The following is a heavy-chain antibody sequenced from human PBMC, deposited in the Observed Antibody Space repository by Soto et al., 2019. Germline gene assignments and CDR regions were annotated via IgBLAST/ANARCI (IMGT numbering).Heavy chain of an antibody. Sequence: QVTLKESGPVLVKPTETLTLTCTVSGFSLSNARMGVSWIRQPPGKALEWLAHIFSNDEKSYSTSLKSRLTLSKDTSKSQVVLTMTNMDPVDTATYYCARISRRQLGAFDIWGQGTMVTVSS. V-gene: IGHV2-26*01. J-gene: IGHJ3*02. CDR2: IFSNDEK. CDR3: ARISRRQLGAFDI. CDR1: GFSLSNARMG. D-gene: IGHD6-13*01.